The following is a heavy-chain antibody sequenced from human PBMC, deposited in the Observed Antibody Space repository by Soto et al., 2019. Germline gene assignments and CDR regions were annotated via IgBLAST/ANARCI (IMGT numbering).Heavy chain of an antibody. CDR1: GGSLSDYF. V-gene: IGHV4-34*01. J-gene: IGHJ6*03. CDR3: ARGVISHWAYFYYIDV. Sequence: QVQLQQWGAGLLKPSETLSLTCVVSGGSLSDYFWSWIRQPPGMALEWIGEINHLGSINYNPSLKSRVTMSVDTSKNQFSLTLNSVTAADTATYYCARGVISHWAYFYYIDVWDRGTTVTVSS. CDR2: INHLGSI. D-gene: IGHD2-21*01.